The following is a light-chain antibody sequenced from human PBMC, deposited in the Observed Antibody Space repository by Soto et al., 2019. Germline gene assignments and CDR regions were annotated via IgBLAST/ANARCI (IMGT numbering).Light chain of an antibody. CDR1: QSISSW. CDR3: QQANSFPIT. CDR2: DAS. Sequence: DIQMTQSPSTLSASLGDRVTITCRASQSISSWLAWYQQKPGKAPKLLIYDASSLESGVPSRFSGSESGTDFTLTISSLQPEDCAIYFCQQANSFPITFGQGTRLEI. V-gene: IGKV1-5*01. J-gene: IGKJ5*01.